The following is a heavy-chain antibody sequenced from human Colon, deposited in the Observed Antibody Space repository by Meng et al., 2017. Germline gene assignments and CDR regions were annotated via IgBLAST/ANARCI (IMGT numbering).Heavy chain of an antibody. CDR1: GFTFSNAW. V-gene: IGHV3-15*01. Sequence: GESLKISCATSGFTFSNAWMSWVRQAPGKGLEWVGRIKSKTDGGTTDYAATVKGRFTISRDDSKNTLYLQMNSLKTEDTAVYYCTTDPLWELLTGRPFDYWGQGTLVTVSS. CDR2: IKSKTDGGTT. CDR3: TTDPLWELLTGRPFDY. J-gene: IGHJ4*02. D-gene: IGHD1-26*01.